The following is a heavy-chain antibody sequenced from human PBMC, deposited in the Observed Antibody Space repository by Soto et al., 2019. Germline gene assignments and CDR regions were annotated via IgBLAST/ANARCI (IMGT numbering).Heavy chain of an antibody. CDR3: AKKRIYYYYMDV. CDR2: ISGSGGST. CDR1: GFTFSSYA. J-gene: IGHJ6*03. V-gene: IGHV3-23*01. Sequence: HPGGSLRLSCAASGFTFSSYAMSWVRQAPGKGLEWVSAISGSGGSTYYADSVKGRFTISRDNSKNTLYLQMNSLRAEDTAVYYCAKKRIYYYYMDVWGKGTTVTVSS. D-gene: IGHD2-15*01.